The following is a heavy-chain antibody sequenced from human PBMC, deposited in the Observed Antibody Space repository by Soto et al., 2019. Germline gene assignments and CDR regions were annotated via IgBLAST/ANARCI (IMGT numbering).Heavy chain of an antibody. CDR2: ISGSGGST. Sequence: PGGSLRLSCAASGFTFSSYAMSWVRQAPGKWLEWVSAISGSGGSTYYADSVKGRFTISRDNSKNTLYLQMNSLRAEDTAVYYCAKDLEMATRYGDYYFDYWGQGTLVTSPQ. J-gene: IGHJ4*02. D-gene: IGHD4-17*01. CDR1: GFTFSSYA. V-gene: IGHV3-23*01. CDR3: AKDLEMATRYGDYYFDY.